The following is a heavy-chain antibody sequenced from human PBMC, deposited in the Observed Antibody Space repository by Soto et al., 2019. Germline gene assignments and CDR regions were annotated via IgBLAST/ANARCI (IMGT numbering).Heavy chain of an antibody. CDR1: GVSISSGDYC. J-gene: IGHJ5*02. V-gene: IGHV4-30-4*01. D-gene: IGHD3-10*01. Sequence: SETLSLTCTVSGVSISSGDYCWSWIRQPPGKGLEWIGYIYYSGSTYYNPSLKSRVTISVDTSKNQFSLKLSSVTAADTAVYYCARGIYYYGSGSYYNWFDPWGQGTLVTVSS. CDR2: IYYSGST. CDR3: ARGIYYYGSGSYYNWFDP.